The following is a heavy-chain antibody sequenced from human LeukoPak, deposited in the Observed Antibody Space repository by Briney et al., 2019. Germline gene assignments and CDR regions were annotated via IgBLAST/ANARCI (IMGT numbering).Heavy chain of an antibody. D-gene: IGHD6-19*01. J-gene: IGHJ4*02. CDR1: GFTFSSYG. CDR3: AKVGPYSSGWYYFDY. V-gene: IGHV3-33*06. CDR2: IWYDGSNK. Sequence: GRSLRLSCAASGFTFSSYGMHWVRQAPGKGLEWVAVIWYDGSNKYYADSVKGRFTISRDNSKNTLYLQMNSLRAEDTAVYYCAKVGPYSSGWYYFDYWGQGTLVAVSS.